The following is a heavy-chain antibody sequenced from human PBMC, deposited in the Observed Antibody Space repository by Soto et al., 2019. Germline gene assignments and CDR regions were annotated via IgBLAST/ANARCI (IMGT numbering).Heavy chain of an antibody. D-gene: IGHD1-1*01. CDR3: ARLELDIYGMDV. CDR1: GGSISSYY. V-gene: IGHV4-59*01. Sequence: SETLSLTCTVSGGSISSYYWSWIRQPPGKGREWIGYIYYSGSTNYNPSLKSRVTISVDTSKNQFSLKLSSVTAADTAVYYCARLELDIYGMDVWGQGTTVTVSS. J-gene: IGHJ6*02. CDR2: IYYSGST.